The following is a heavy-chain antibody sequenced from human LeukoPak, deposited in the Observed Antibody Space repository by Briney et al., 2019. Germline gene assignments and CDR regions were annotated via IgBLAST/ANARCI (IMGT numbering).Heavy chain of an antibody. J-gene: IGHJ4*02. D-gene: IGHD3-22*01. CDR1: GFTFSSYA. Sequence: GGSLRLSCAASGFTFSSYAMHWVRQAPGKGLEWVAVISYDGSNKYYADSVKGRFTISRDNSKNTLYLQMNSLRAEDTAVYYCARESLRRITMIVVVIGDFDYWGQGTLVTVSS. CDR2: ISYDGSNK. V-gene: IGHV3-30*04. CDR3: ARESLRRITMIVVVIGDFDY.